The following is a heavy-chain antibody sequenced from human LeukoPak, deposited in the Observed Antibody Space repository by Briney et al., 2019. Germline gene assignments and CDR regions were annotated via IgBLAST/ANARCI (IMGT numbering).Heavy chain of an antibody. D-gene: IGHD5-12*01. CDR1: GYSISSGYY. CDR3: ARAGSGYDPGFGWFDP. J-gene: IGHJ5*02. V-gene: IGHV4-38-2*02. CDR2: IYNSGST. Sequence: PSETLSLTCTVSGYSISSGYYWGWIRQSPGKGLEWIGSIYNSGSTYYNPSLKSRITISVDTSKNQFSLKLSSVTAADTAVYYCARAGSGYDPGFGWFDPWGQGTLVTVSS.